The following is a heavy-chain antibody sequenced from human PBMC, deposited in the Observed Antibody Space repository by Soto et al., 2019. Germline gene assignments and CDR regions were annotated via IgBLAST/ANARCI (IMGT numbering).Heavy chain of an antibody. D-gene: IGHD6-13*01. Sequence: PGGSLRLSCAASGFTFSSYAMHWVRQAPGKGLEWVAVISYDGSNKYYADSVKGRFTISRDNSKNTLYLQMNSLRAEDTAVYYCARAGMGQQLVHVYYYGMDVWGQGTTVTVSS. CDR3: ARAGMGQQLVHVYYYGMDV. CDR2: ISYDGSNK. CDR1: GFTFSSYA. J-gene: IGHJ6*02. V-gene: IGHV3-30-3*01.